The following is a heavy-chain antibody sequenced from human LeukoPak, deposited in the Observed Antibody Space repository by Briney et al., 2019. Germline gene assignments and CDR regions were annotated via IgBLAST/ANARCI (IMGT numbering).Heavy chain of an antibody. CDR2: ISYDGNNQ. D-gene: IGHD3-3*01. CDR1: GFTFSAYA. CDR3: ARGGYYDFSTGYYQTQYYRGMDV. J-gene: IGHJ6*02. V-gene: IGHV3-30*04. Sequence: PGGSLRLSCEASGFTFSAYAMTWVRQAPVKGLEWVAVISYDGNNQFYADAVKGRFTISRENSKNTLYLEMNSLRPEDTAVYFCARGGYYDFSTGYYQTQYYRGMDVWGQGTTVTVSS.